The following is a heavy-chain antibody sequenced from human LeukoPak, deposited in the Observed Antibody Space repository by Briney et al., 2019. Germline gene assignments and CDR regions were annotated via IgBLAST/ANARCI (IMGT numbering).Heavy chain of an antibody. CDR3: ARGEVPAAIYHY. D-gene: IGHD2-2*02. Sequence: SETLSLTCTVSGGSISSYYWSWIRQPPGKGLEWIGYIYYSGSTNYNPSLKSRVTISVDTSKNQFSLKLSSVTAVDTAVYYCARGEVPAAIYHYWGQGTLVTVSS. CDR2: IYYSGST. V-gene: IGHV4-59*01. J-gene: IGHJ4*02. CDR1: GGSISSYY.